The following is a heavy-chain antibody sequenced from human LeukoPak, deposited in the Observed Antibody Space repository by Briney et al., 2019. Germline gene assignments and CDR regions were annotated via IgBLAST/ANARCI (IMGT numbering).Heavy chain of an antibody. V-gene: IGHV1-2*02. CDR1: VYTFTVYY. CDR2: INPKRGGT. CDR3: ARDTARGCYFDY. J-gene: IGHJ4*02. D-gene: IGHD2-21*02. Sequence: ASVTVSYKASVYTFTVYYMQGVGQAPGQGGEGMGWINPKRGGTNYAQKLQERGTMTRDTAKSTANMEGRRWRAGDTGGYYCARDTARGCYFDYWGQGTLVTVSS.